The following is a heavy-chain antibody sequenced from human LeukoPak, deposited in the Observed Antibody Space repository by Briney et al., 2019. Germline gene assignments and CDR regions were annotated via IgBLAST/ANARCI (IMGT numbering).Heavy chain of an antibody. D-gene: IGHD6-19*01. CDR2: IYTSGST. V-gene: IGHV4-4*07. CDR3: ARDHQSSGWSYWYFDL. CDR1: GGSISSYY. J-gene: IGHJ2*01. Sequence: SETLSLTCTVSGGSISSYYWSWIRQPAGKGLEWIGRIYTSGSTNYNPTLKSRVTMSVDTSKNQFSLKLSSVTAADTAVYYCARDHQSSGWSYWYFDLWGRGTLVTVSS.